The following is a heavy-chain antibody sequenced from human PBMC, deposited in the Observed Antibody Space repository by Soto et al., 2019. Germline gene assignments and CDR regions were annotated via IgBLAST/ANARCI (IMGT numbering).Heavy chain of an antibody. V-gene: IGHV4-59*08. CDR3: ARGEYYDSSGYYYAEYFHH. D-gene: IGHD3-22*01. CDR2: IYYSGST. J-gene: IGHJ1*01. CDR1: GGSINSYY. Sequence: ASETLSLTCTVSGGSINSYYWSWIRQPPGKGLERIGYIYYSGSTNYNPSLKSRVTISLDTSKSHFSLKLTSVTAADTAVYYCARGEYYDSSGYYYAEYFHHWGQGTLVTVSS.